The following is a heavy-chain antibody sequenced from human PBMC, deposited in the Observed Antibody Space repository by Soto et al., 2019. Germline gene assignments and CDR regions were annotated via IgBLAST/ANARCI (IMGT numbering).Heavy chain of an antibody. J-gene: IGHJ4*02. CDR1: GGSISSSSYY. D-gene: IGHD4-4*01. CDR2: IYYSGST. V-gene: IGHV4-39*01. CDR3: AISPTVIHPSYFDY. Sequence: QLQLQESGPGLVKPSETLSLTCTVSGGSISSSSYYWGWIRQPPGKGLEWIGSIYYSGSTYYNPSLKSRVTISVDTSKNQFSLKLSSVTAADTAVYYCAISPTVIHPSYFDYWGQGTLVTVSS.